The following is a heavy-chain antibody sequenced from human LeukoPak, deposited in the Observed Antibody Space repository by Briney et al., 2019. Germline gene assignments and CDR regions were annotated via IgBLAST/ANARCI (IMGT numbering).Heavy chain of an antibody. CDR1: GFTFSSYG. CDR3: AKLLNDYGDYYFDY. Sequence: PGGSLRLSCAASGFTFSSYGMHWVRQAPGKGLEWVAVISYDGSNKYYADSVKGRFTISRDNSKNTLYLQMNSLRAEDTAVYYCAKLLNDYGDYYFDYWGQGTLVTVSS. CDR2: ISYDGSNK. D-gene: IGHD4-17*01. J-gene: IGHJ4*02. V-gene: IGHV3-30*18.